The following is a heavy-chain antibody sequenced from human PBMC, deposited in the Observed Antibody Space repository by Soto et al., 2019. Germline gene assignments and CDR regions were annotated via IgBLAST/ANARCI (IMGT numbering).Heavy chain of an antibody. CDR2: IYYSGST. J-gene: IGHJ4*02. CDR3: ARHEMVVVPAAIVS. V-gene: IGHV4-59*08. Sequence: PSETLSLTCTVSGGSISSYYWSWIRQPPGKGLEWIGYIYYSGSTNYNPSLKSRVTISVDTSKNQFSLKLSSVTAADTAVYYCARHEMVVVPAAIVSWGQGTLVTVSS. D-gene: IGHD2-2*01. CDR1: GGSISSYY.